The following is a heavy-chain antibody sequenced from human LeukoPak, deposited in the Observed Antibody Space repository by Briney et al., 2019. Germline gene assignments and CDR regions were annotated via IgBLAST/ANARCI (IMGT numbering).Heavy chain of an antibody. CDR1: GFTFSNYG. Sequence: GGSLRLSCAASGFTFSNYGMSWVRQAPGKGLEWVSIIYSGGSTFYADSVKGRFTISRDNSKNTLYLQMNSLRAEDTAVYYCAKVEGYYYDSSGYYYIREFDYWGQGTLVTVSS. J-gene: IGHJ4*02. V-gene: IGHV3-23*03. CDR3: AKVEGYYYDSSGYYYIREFDY. D-gene: IGHD3-22*01. CDR2: IYSGGST.